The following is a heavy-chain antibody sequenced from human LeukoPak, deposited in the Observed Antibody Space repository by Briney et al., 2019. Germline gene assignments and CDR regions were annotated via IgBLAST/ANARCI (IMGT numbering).Heavy chain of an antibody. V-gene: IGHV3-21*01. CDR2: ISSSSSYI. D-gene: IGHD3-3*01. J-gene: IGHJ3*02. CDR1: GFTFSSYS. CDR3: AREGFLERIRGGAFDI. Sequence: GGSLRLSCAASGFTFSSYSMNWVRQAPGKGLEWVSSISSSSSYIYYADSVKGRFTISRDNAKNSVYLQMNSLRAEGTAVYYCAREGFLERIRGGAFDIWGQGTMVTVSS.